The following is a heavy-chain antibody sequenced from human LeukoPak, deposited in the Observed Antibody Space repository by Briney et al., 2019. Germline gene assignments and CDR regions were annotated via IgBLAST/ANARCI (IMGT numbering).Heavy chain of an antibody. V-gene: IGHV6-1*01. CDR3: ARRLTQCDCFDP. D-gene: IGHD2-21*02. Sequence: SQTLSLTCAISGDSVSSNSVTWNWIRQSPSRGLVWLGRTYYRSTWYNDYAVSVRGRITVNPDTSKNQFSLHLNSVTPEDTAVYYCARRLTQCDCFDPWGQGILVTVSS. J-gene: IGHJ5*02. CDR1: GDSVSSNSVT. CDR2: TYYRSTWYN.